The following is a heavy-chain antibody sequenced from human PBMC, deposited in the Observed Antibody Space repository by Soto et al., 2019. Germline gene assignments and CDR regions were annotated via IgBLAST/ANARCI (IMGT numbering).Heavy chain of an antibody. CDR3: VREDDGGDRDYYGLDV. CDR1: GGSISSDHYH. Sequence: QVQLQESGPGLVRPSQTLSLTCTVSGGSISSDHYHWTWIRQTPGKGLEWFGYIHYSGSVYYNPSLQSRVTMSVNPSKNLFSLKLSSGTAADTAVYFCVREDDGGDRDYYGLDVWCQGTTVTVSS. J-gene: IGHJ6*02. D-gene: IGHD4-17*01. V-gene: IGHV4-30-4*01. CDR2: IHYSGSV.